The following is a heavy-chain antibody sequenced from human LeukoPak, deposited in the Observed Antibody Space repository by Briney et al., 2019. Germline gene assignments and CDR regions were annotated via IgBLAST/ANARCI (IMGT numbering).Heavy chain of an antibody. V-gene: IGHV4-34*01. CDR1: GGSFSGYY. CDR2: INHSGST. CDR3: AREATGRYYYDSSGYWDY. Sequence: PSETLSLTCAVYGGSFSGYYWSWIRQPPGKGLEWIGEINHSGSTNYNLSLKSRVTISVDTSKNQFSLKLSSVTAADTAVYYCAREATGRYYYDSSGYWDYWGQGTLVTVSS. J-gene: IGHJ4*02. D-gene: IGHD3-22*01.